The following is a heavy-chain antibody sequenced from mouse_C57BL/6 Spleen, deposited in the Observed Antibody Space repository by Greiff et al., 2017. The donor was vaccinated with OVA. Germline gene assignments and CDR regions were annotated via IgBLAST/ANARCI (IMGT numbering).Heavy chain of an antibody. CDR3: ARYTTVVAPYWYFDV. CDR1: GYAFSSSW. D-gene: IGHD1-1*01. CDR2: IYPGDGDT. Sequence: VNLVESGPELVKPGASVKISCKASGYAFSSSWMNWVKQRPGKCLEWIGRIYPGDGDTNYNGKFKGKATLTADKSSSTAYMQLSSLTSEDSAVYFCARYTTVVAPYWYFDVWGTGTTVTVSS. V-gene: IGHV1-82*01. J-gene: IGHJ1*03.